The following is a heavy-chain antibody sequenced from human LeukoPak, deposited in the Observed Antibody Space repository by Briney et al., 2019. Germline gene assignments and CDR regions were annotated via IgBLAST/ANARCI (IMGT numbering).Heavy chain of an antibody. Sequence: SLRLSCAASGFTFDDYAMQWVRQAPGKGLEWVSGISWNSGSVGYADSVKGRFTISRDNVRNSLYLQMNSLRAEDTAVYYCARSFMPLIVVYFDNWGQGTLVSVSS. J-gene: IGHJ4*02. CDR2: ISWNSGSV. V-gene: IGHV3-9*01. CDR3: ARSFMPLIVVYFDN. D-gene: IGHD3-22*01. CDR1: GFTFDDYA.